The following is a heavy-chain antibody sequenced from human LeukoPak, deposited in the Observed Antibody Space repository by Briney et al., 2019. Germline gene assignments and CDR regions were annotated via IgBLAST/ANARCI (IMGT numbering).Heavy chain of an antibody. D-gene: IGHD3-10*01. J-gene: IGHJ4*02. CDR3: ATVTRFSRFGELWFDY. V-gene: IGHV4-34*01. CDR2: ITHSGST. CDR1: GGSFNTYY. Sequence: SETLSLTCAVYGGSFNTYYCSWVRQPPGKGLEWMGEITHSGSTNYNPSPKKRVTISRDTSKNQSSLKLSSVPAADPAVYYCATVTRFSRFGELWFDYWGQGVLATASS.